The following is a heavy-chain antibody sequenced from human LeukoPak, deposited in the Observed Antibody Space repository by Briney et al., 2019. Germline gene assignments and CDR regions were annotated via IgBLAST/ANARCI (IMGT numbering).Heavy chain of an antibody. CDR2: FDPEDGET. V-gene: IGHV1-24*01. CDR3: ATARGSSYYHYYGMDV. D-gene: IGHD6-6*01. Sequence: ASVKVSCKVSGYTLTELSMHWVRQAPGKGLEWMGGFDPEDGETIYAQKFQGRVTMTEDTSTDTAYMELSSLRSEDTAVYYCATARGSSYYHYYGMDVWGQGTTVTVSS. CDR1: GYTLTELS. J-gene: IGHJ6*02.